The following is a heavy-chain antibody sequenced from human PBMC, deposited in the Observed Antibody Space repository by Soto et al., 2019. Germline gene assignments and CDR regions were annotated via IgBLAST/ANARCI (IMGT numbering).Heavy chain of an antibody. D-gene: IGHD1-1*01. CDR3: ARPRTTVSFQPYYCYGMDV. CDR1: GYTFTSYG. V-gene: IGHV1-18*01. Sequence: ASVKVSCKASGYTFTSYGISWVRQAPGQGLEWMGWISAYNGNTNYAQKLQGRVTMTTDTSTSTAYMELRSLRSDDTAVYYCARPRTTVSFQPYYCYGMDVRAQGTTVPVSS. CDR2: ISAYNGNT. J-gene: IGHJ6*02.